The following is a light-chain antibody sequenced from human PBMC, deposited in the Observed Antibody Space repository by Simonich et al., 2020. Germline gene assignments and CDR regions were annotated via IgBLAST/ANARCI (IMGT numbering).Light chain of an antibody. J-gene: IGLJ2*01. CDR3: CSYAGSSTVV. Sequence: QSALTQPASVSGSPGQSITISCTGTSSDVGSYNLVSWYQQHPGKAPKLMIYEGSKRRSGVSNRFSSSKSGNTASLTISGLQAEDEADYYCCSYAGSSTVVFGGGTKLTVL. CDR1: SSDVGSYNL. V-gene: IGLV2-23*01. CDR2: EGS.